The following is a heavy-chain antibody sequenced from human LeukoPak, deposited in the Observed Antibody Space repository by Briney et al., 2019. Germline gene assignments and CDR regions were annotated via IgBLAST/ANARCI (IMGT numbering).Heavy chain of an antibody. CDR2: INPNSGGT. CDR3: ARGRRITIFGSPNDAFDI. CDR1: GYTFTSYG. J-gene: IGHJ3*02. Sequence: ASVKVSCKASGYTFTSYGISWVRQAPGQGLEWMGWINPNSGGTNYAQKFQGRVTMTRDTSISTAYMELRSLRSDDTAVYYCARGRRITIFGSPNDAFDIWGQGTMVTVSS. D-gene: IGHD3-3*01. V-gene: IGHV1-2*02.